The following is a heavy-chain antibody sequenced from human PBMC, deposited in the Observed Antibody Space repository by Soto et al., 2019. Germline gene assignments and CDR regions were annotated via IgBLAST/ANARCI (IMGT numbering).Heavy chain of an antibody. D-gene: IGHD6-6*01. Sequence: ASVKVSCKASGYTFTGYYMHWVRQAPGQGLEWMGWINPNSGGTNYAQKFQGRVTMTRDTSISTAYMELSRLRSDDTAVYYCARTRIAARRVGYYYGMEVWGQGTTVTVSS. CDR2: INPNSGGT. J-gene: IGHJ6*02. CDR3: ARTRIAARRVGYYYGMEV. V-gene: IGHV1-2*02. CDR1: GYTFTGYY.